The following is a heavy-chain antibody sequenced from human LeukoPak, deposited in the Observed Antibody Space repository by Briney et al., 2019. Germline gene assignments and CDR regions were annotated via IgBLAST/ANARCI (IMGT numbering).Heavy chain of an antibody. J-gene: IGHJ6*02. D-gene: IGHD2-21*02. CDR2: IYYSGST. V-gene: IGHV4-59*08. CDR3: ARAYCGGDCYPDYDYYYGMDV. Sequence: PSETLSLTCTVSGGSISSYYWSWIRQPPGKGLEWIGYIYYSGSTNYNPSLKSRVTISVDTSKNQFSLKLSSVTAADTAVCYCARAYCGGDCYPDYDYYYGMDVWGQGTTVTVSS. CDR1: GGSISSYY.